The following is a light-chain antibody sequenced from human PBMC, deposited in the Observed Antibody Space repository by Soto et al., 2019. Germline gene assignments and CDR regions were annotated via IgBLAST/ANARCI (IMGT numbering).Light chain of an antibody. CDR3: QQYYSTPVT. J-gene: IGKJ4*01. V-gene: IGKV4-1*01. Sequence: DIVMTQSPDSLAVSLGERATINCKSSQSILFSSNNKNYLTWYQQKPGQPPKPLIYWTSTRESGVPDRFSGSRSGTDSTLTISSLQAEDVAVYYCQQYYSTPVTFGGGTKVEIK. CDR2: WTS. CDR1: QSILFSSNNKNY.